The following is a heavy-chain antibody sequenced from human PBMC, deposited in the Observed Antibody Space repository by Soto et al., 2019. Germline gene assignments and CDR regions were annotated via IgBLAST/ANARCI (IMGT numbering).Heavy chain of an antibody. Sequence: QVQLVQSGAEVKQPGASMKVSCKASGYIFSDNYIHWVRQAPGQGLEWMAWINPKSGGTNYARNFQGRVTLTRDTSISTAYMELSRLTSDDTAVYYCARAREDSSGGFDYWGQGTLVTVSS. CDR3: ARAREDSSGGFDY. V-gene: IGHV1-2*02. J-gene: IGHJ4*02. CDR2: INPKSGGT. CDR1: GYIFSDNY. D-gene: IGHD3-22*01.